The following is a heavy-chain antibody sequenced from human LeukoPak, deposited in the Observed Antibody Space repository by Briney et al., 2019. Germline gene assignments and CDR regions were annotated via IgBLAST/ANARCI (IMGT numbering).Heavy chain of an antibody. CDR3: ARFDFWSGYPAH. Sequence: ASVKVSCKASGYTFTGYYMHWVRQAPGQGLEWMGWINPNSGGTNYAQKFQGRVTMTRDTSISTAYMELSRLTSDDAAVYYCARFDFWSGYPAHWGQGTLVTVSS. J-gene: IGHJ4*02. V-gene: IGHV1-2*02. CDR1: GYTFTGYY. CDR2: INPNSGGT. D-gene: IGHD3-3*01.